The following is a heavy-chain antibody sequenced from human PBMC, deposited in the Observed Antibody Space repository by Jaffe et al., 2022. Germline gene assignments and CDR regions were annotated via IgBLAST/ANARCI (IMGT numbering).Heavy chain of an antibody. CDR1: GGTFSSYA. V-gene: IGHV1-69*01. CDR3: ARDLAGSGSYHHADNYYYYYMDV. CDR2: IIPIFGTA. Sequence: QVQLVQSGAEVKKPGSSVKVSCKASGGTFSSYAISWVRQAPGQGLEWMGGIIPIFGTANYAQKFQGRVTITADESTSTAYMELSSLRSEDTAVYYCARDLAGSGSYHHADNYYYYYMDVWGKGTTVTVSS. D-gene: IGHD3-10*01. J-gene: IGHJ6*03.